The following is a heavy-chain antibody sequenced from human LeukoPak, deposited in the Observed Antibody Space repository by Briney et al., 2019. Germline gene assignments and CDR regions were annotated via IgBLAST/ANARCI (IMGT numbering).Heavy chain of an antibody. CDR3: AKYGPVWKLPGGDY. Sequence: GGSLRLSCAASGFTFSSYGMHWVRQAPGKGLEWVAFIRYDGSNKYYADSVKGRFTISRDNSKNTLYLQMNSLRAEDTAVYYCAKYGPVWKLPGGDYWGQGTLVTVSS. CDR1: GFTFSSYG. CDR2: IRYDGSNK. V-gene: IGHV3-30*02. D-gene: IGHD1-26*01. J-gene: IGHJ4*02.